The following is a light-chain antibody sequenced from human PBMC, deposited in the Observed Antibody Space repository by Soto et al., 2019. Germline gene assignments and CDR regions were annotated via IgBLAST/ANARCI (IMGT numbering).Light chain of an antibody. Sequence: QSVSTQPPSVSVAPGQRVTISCTGSRSNVGTGYDVHWYQQLPGTAPKRPIYGNSNPPSGVPDRFPGSKSGAAASLAITGFHAEDEAQYYCQPYDSSLSDYGVGTAPKVT. CDR3: QPYDSSLSDYG. CDR2: GNS. J-gene: IGLJ1*01. CDR1: RSNVGTGYD. V-gene: IGLV1-40*01.